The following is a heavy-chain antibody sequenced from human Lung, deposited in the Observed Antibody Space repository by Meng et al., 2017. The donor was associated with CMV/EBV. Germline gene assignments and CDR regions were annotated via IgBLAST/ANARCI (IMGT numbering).Heavy chain of an antibody. J-gene: IGHJ4*02. CDR3: ARDPIEYSSSVDDY. CDR2: IYSGGST. CDR1: GFTVSSNY. V-gene: IGHV3-66*02. D-gene: IGHD6-6*01. Sequence: ESXMISXAASGFTVSSNYMSWVRQAPGKGLEWVSVIYSGGSTYYADSVKGRFTISRDNSKNTLYLQMNSLRAEDTAVYYCARDPIEYSSSVDDYWGQGTLVTVSS.